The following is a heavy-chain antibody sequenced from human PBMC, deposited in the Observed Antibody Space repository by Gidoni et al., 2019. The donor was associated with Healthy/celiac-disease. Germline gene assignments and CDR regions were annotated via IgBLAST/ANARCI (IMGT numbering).Heavy chain of an antibody. CDR2: IYYSGST. CDR3: VWEGSGKGGVLYFDY. Sequence: QLQLQESGPGLVKPSETLSLTCPVSGGSIRSSSYYWGWIRQPPGKGLEWIGSIYYSGSTYYNPSLKSRVTISVDTSKNQFSLKLSSVTAADTAVYYCVWEGSGKGGVLYFDYWGQGTLVTVSS. V-gene: IGHV4-39*01. CDR1: GGSIRSSSYY. J-gene: IGHJ4*02. D-gene: IGHD1-26*01.